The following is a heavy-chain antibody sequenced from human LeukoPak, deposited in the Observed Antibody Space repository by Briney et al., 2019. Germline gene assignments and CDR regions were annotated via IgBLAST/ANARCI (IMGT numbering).Heavy chain of an antibody. J-gene: IGHJ4*02. D-gene: IGHD3-22*01. CDR1: GYTFTSYG. CDR3: ARDGRPFLGYYYDSSGYYYYFDY. Sequence: ASVKVSCKASGYTFTSYGISWVRQAPGQGLEWVGWISAYKGSTNYAQKLQDRVTMTTDTSTSTAYMELRSLRSDDTAVYYCARDGRPFLGYYYDSSGYYYYFDYWGQGTLVTVSS. CDR2: ISAYKGST. V-gene: IGHV1-18*01.